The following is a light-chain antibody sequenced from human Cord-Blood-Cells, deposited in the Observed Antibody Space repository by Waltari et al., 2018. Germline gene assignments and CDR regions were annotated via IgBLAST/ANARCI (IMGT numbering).Light chain of an antibody. Sequence: QLVLTQSPSASASLGASVKLTCTLSSGHSSYAIAWHQQQPEKGPRYLMKLNSDGSHSKGDGIPDRFSGSSXGAERYLTISSLQSEDEADYYCQTWGTGIQVFGGGTKLTVL. CDR3: QTWGTGIQV. CDR2: LNSDGSH. V-gene: IGLV4-69*01. CDR1: SGHSSYA. J-gene: IGLJ3*02.